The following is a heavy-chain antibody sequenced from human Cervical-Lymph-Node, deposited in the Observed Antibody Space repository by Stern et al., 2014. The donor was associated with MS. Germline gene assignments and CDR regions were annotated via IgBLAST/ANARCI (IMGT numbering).Heavy chain of an antibody. J-gene: IGHJ4*02. CDR3: ARGGIAARPVYFDY. CDR1: GGTFSRYA. D-gene: IGHD6-6*01. Sequence: QVQLMQSGAEVKKPGSSVKVSCKASGGTFSRYAISWVRQAPGQGLEWMGGIIPIFGTANYAQKFQGRVTITADESTSTAYMELSSLRSEDTAVYYCARGGIAARPVYFDYWGQGTLVTVSS. CDR2: IIPIFGTA. V-gene: IGHV1-69*01.